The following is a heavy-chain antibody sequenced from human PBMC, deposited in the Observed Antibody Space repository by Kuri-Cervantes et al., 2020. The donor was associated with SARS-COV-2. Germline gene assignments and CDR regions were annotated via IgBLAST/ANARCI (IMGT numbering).Heavy chain of an antibody. CDR2: ISDDGKKR. Sequence: GGSLRLSCAGSGFTFSRYAIHCVRQAPGKGLEWVAVISDDGKKRYYADSVKGRFTISRDNSQSTLYLQMNSLRTEDTAVYYCARDLNGDYLVDYWGQGTLVTVSS. J-gene: IGHJ4*02. CDR1: GFTFSRYA. D-gene: IGHD4-17*01. V-gene: IGHV3-30*04. CDR3: ARDLNGDYLVDY.